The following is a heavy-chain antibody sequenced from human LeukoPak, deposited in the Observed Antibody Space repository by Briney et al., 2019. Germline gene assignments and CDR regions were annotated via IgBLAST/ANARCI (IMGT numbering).Heavy chain of an antibody. CDR2: FDPEDGET. CDR3: ATDWAGAVPNDAFDI. D-gene: IGHD3-10*01. J-gene: IGHJ3*02. V-gene: IGHV1-24*01. Sequence: GASVKVSCKVSGYTLTELSMHWVRQAPGKGLEWMGGFDPEDGETIYAQKFQGRVTMTEDTSTGTAFMELSSLRSEDTAVYYCATDWAGAVPNDAFDIWGQGTMVTVSS. CDR1: GYTLTELS.